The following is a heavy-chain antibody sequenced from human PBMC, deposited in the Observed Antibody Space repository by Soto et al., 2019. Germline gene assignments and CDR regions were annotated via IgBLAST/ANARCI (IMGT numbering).Heavy chain of an antibody. V-gene: IGHV1-69*01. CDR3: AGRGGYCRSTSCLRFDY. D-gene: IGHD2-2*01. CDR2: IIPIFGTA. J-gene: IGHJ4*02. CDR1: GGPFSSYA. Sequence: SVKVSCKASGGPFSSYAIIWGRQSPGQGLEWMGGIIPIFGTANYAQKFQGRVTITADESTSTAYMELSSLRSEDTAVYYCAGRGGYCRSTSCLRFDYWGQGTLVTVS.